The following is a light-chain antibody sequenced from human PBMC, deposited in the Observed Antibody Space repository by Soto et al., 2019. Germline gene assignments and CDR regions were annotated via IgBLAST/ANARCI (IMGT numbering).Light chain of an antibody. J-gene: IGKJ1*01. CDR2: GAS. CDR3: QQRSKWRT. Sequence: EIVLTQSPATLSVTPGERATLSCRASQSVSSDLAWYQQKPGQAPRLVISGASTRATGIPARFSGTGSGTDFTLTISSLQSEDSAVYYCQQRSKWRTFGQGTKVDIK. V-gene: IGKV3-15*01. CDR1: QSVSSD.